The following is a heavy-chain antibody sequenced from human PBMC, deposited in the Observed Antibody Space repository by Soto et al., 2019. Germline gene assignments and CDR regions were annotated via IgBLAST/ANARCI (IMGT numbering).Heavy chain of an antibody. V-gene: IGHV3-33*06. Sequence: QIQLVESGGGVVQPGRSLRLSCAASGFTFNTYGFNWVRQAPGKGLEWVSVIWYDGNTKYYADSVKGRFTISRDNVKNTLYLQMNRLTAEDKAVYYCAKPLVAPVAGYCYYGMDEWGQGTTVSVSS. CDR3: AKPLVAPVAGYCYYGMDE. CDR1: GFTFNTYG. J-gene: IGHJ6*02. CDR2: IWYDGNTK. D-gene: IGHD6-19*01.